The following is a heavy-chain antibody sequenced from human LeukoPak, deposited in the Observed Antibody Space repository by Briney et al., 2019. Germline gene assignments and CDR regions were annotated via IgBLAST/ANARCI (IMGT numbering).Heavy chain of an antibody. Sequence: GGSLRLSCAASGFTVSSNYMSWVRQAPGKGLEWVSVIYSGGTTYYADSVKGRFTISRDNSKNTLYLQMNSLRAEDTAVYYCARWGWDGSGRNYYYYYGMDVWGQGTTVTVSS. CDR3: ARWGWDGSGRNYYYYYGMDV. CDR1: GFTVSSNY. CDR2: IYSGGTT. V-gene: IGHV3-53*01. D-gene: IGHD3-10*01. J-gene: IGHJ6*02.